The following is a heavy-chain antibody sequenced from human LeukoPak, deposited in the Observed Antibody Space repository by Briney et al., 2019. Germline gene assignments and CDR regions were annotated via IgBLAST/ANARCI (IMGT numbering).Heavy chain of an antibody. D-gene: IGHD3-10*01. CDR3: ARDVLLWFGELGGWFDP. J-gene: IGHJ5*02. CDR1: GYTLTELS. Sequence: ASVKVSCKVSGYTLTELSMHWVRQAPGQGLEWMGWINPNSGGTNYAQKFQGRVTMTRDTSISTAYMELSRLRSDDTAVYYCARDVLLWFGELGGWFDPWGQGTLVTVSS. V-gene: IGHV1-2*02. CDR2: INPNSGGT.